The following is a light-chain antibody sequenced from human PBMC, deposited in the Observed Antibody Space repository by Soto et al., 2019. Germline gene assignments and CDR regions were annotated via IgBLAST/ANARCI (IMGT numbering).Light chain of an antibody. CDR2: WAS. CDR3: QQYYSTLSWT. J-gene: IGKJ1*01. Sequence: DIVMTQSPDSLAVSLGERATINCKSSQGVLYSSNNKNYLAWYQQKPGQPPKLLIYWASTRESGVPDRFSGSGSGTDFTLTISSLQAEDVAVYYCQQYYSTLSWTFGQGTKVDIK. V-gene: IGKV4-1*01. CDR1: QGVLYSSNNKNY.